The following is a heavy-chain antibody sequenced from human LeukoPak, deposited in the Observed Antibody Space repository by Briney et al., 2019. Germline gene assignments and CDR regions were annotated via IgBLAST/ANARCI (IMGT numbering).Heavy chain of an antibody. CDR2: IRYDGSNK. J-gene: IGHJ6*03. V-gene: IGHV3-30*02. D-gene: IGHD3-10*01. CDR3: AKDRPKYYYGSGSYPPGNYMDV. Sequence: PGGSLRLSCAASGFTFSSYGMHWVRQAPGKGLEWVAFIRYDGSNKYYADSVKGRFTISRDNSKNTLYLQMNSLRAEDTAVYYCAKDRPKYYYGSGSYPPGNYMDVWGKGTTVTVSS. CDR1: GFTFSSYG.